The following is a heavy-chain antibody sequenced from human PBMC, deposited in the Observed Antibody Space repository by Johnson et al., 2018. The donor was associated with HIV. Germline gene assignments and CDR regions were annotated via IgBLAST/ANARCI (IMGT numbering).Heavy chain of an antibody. V-gene: IGHV3-33*01. CDR2: IWYDGSNK. CDR3: ARAFDPRAFDI. CDR1: GFTFSSYG. Sequence: QVQLVESGGGVVQPGRSLRLSCTASGFTFSSYGIHWVRQAPGKGLEWVALIWYDGSNKYYADSVKGRFTISRDNSKNTLYLQMNSLRAEDTTVYYCARAFDPRAFDIWGQGTMVTVSS. D-gene: IGHD2/OR15-2a*01. J-gene: IGHJ3*02.